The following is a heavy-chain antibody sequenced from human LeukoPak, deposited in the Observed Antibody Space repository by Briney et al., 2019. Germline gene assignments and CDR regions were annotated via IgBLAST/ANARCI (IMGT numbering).Heavy chain of an antibody. V-gene: IGHV4-34*01. Sequence: SETLSLTCAVYGGSFSGYYWSWIRQPPGKGLEWVGEINHSGSTNYNPSLKSRVTISVDTSKNQFSLKLSSVTAADTAVYYCARGDEHAGDWGQGTLVTVSS. D-gene: IGHD1/OR15-1a*01. CDR1: GGSFSGYY. J-gene: IGHJ4*02. CDR2: INHSGST. CDR3: ARGDEHAGD.